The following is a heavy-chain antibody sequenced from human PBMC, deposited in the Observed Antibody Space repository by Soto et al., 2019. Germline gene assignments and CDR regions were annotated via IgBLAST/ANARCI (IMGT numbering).Heavy chain of an antibody. CDR1: GGSISSGDYY. CDR3: AREPYCSSTSCSPHNWFDP. V-gene: IGHV4-30-4*01. Sequence: QVQLQESGPGLVKPSQTLSLTCTVSGGSISSGDYYWSWISQPPGKGLEWIGYIYYSGSTYYNQSLKRRVTISVDTSKNQFSLKLSSVTAADTAVYYCAREPYCSSTSCSPHNWFDPWGQGTLVTVSS. D-gene: IGHD2-2*01. CDR2: IYYSGST. J-gene: IGHJ5*02.